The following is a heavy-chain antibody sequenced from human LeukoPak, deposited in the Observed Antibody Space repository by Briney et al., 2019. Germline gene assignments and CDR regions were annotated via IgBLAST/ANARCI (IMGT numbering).Heavy chain of an antibody. CDR1: GGSISSGGYY. Sequence: PSQTLSLTCTVSGGSISSGGYYWSWIRQHPGKGLEWIGYIYYSGSTYYNPSLKSRVTISVDTSKNQFSLKLSSVTAADTAVYYCARTSYDFWSSYYAYWGQGTLVTVSS. CDR3: ARTSYDFWSSYYAY. CDR2: IYYSGST. J-gene: IGHJ4*02. V-gene: IGHV4-31*03. D-gene: IGHD3-3*01.